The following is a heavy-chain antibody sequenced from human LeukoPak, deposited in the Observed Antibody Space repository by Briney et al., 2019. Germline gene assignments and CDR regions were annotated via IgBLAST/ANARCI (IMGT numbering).Heavy chain of an antibody. CDR3: AKGAYDYIEMGYFDY. D-gene: IGHD5-12*01. CDR2: IIASSGST. Sequence: GGSLRLSCAASEFSISNSAMSWVRQAPGKGLEWVSLIIASSGSTFYADSVKGRFTISRDISRNTLYLQMNSLRAEDTAVYYCAKGAYDYIEMGYFDYWGQGTLVTVSS. V-gene: IGHV3-23*01. CDR1: EFSISNSA. J-gene: IGHJ4*02.